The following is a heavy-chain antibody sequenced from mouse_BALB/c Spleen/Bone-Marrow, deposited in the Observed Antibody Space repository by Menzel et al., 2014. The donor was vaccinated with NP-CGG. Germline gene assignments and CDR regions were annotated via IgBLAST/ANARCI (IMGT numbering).Heavy chain of an antibody. J-gene: IGHJ4*01. CDR1: GYTFTNYW. Sequence: VQVVESGAELVRPGASVKLSCKASGYTFTNYWINWVKQRPGQGLEWIGNIYPSDSYTNYNQKFKDKATLTVDKSSSTAYMQLSSPTSEDSAVYYCTRWLPYAMDYWGQGTSVTVSP. CDR3: TRWLPYAMDY. CDR2: IYPSDSYT. V-gene: IGHV1-69*02. D-gene: IGHD2-2*01.